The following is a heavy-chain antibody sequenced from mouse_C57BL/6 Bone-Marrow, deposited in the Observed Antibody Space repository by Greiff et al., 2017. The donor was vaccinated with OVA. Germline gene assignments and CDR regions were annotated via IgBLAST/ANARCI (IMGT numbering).Heavy chain of an antibody. J-gene: IGHJ4*01. CDR1: GFPFSSYA. CDR3: AKTGTSYYAMDY. CDR2: ISDGGSYT. Sequence: EVQLVESGGGLVRPGGSLKLSCAASGFPFSSYALSWVRQTPEKRLEWVATISDGGSYTYYPDNVKGGFTISRANAKNNLYLQMSHLKSEDTAMYYCAKTGTSYYAMDYWGQGTSVTFS. V-gene: IGHV5-4*01. D-gene: IGHD4-1*01.